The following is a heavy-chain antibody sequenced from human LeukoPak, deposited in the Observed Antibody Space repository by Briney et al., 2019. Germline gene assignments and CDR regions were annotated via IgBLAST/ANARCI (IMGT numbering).Heavy chain of an antibody. CDR2: INPNSGGT. Sequence: ASVKVSCKASGYTFTGYYMHWVRQAPGQXXXXMGWINPNSGGTNYAQKFQGRVTMTRDTSISIAYMELSRLRSDDTAVYYCATFPDYYDSSGYSYWGQGTLVTVSS. J-gene: IGHJ4*02. CDR3: ATFPDYYDSSGYSY. V-gene: IGHV1-2*02. D-gene: IGHD3-22*01. CDR1: GYTFTGYY.